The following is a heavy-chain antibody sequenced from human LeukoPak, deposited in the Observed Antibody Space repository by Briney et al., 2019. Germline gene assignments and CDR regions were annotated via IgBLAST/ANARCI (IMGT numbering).Heavy chain of an antibody. CDR3: ARGERITIFRRMGNWFDP. D-gene: IGHD3-3*01. J-gene: IGHJ5*02. Sequence: ASVKVSCKASGYTFTGYYMHWVRHAPGQGLEWMGWINPNSGGTNYAQKFQGRVTMTRDTSISTAYMELSRLRSDETAVYYCARGERITIFRRMGNWFDPWGQGTQVTVSS. CDR1: GYTFTGYY. CDR2: INPNSGGT. V-gene: IGHV1-2*02.